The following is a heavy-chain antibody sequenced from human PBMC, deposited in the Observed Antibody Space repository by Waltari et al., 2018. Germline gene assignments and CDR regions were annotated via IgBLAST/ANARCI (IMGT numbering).Heavy chain of an antibody. D-gene: IGHD6-13*01. CDR1: EVTFRAYW. V-gene: IGHV3-7*01. CDR3: ARVDSRDYYYMDV. J-gene: IGHJ6*03. Sequence: EVQLVESGGGLVQPGGSLRLPCAVSEVTFRAYWMSWVRQAPGKVWELVANIKPDGRDTVDADSVKGRFTISRDNAKNALYLQMNSLRAEDTAVYYCARVDSRDYYYMDVWGKGTTVTVSS. CDR2: IKPDGRDT.